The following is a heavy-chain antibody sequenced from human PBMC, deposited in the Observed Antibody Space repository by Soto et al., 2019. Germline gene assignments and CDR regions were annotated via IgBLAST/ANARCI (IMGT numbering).Heavy chain of an antibody. V-gene: IGHV1-18*01. CDR3: ARSGEHPLDY. CDR2: SSHTGNT. CDR1: GYAFPHYV. Sequence: ASVKVSCKTSGYAFPHYVINWVRQAPGHGLEWMGFSSHTGNTNYAQNFQGRVVLTTDTSTSTAYMEVTSLTSDDTAVYYCARSGEHPLDYWGQGTPVTVSS. D-gene: IGHD1-26*01. J-gene: IGHJ4*02.